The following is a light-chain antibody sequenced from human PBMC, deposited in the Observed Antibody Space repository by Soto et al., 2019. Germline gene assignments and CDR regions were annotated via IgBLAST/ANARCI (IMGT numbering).Light chain of an antibody. CDR1: QNINNL. CDR2: DAS. CDR3: QQYDGN. J-gene: IGKJ3*01. Sequence: DNHPTPSPSPPSASVCEKNTPTFRASQNINNLLAWYQQKPGKAPKVLIYDASSLESGVPSRFSGSGSGTEFTLTISSLQPDDFATYYCQQYDGNFGPGTKVDIK. V-gene: IGKV1-5*01.